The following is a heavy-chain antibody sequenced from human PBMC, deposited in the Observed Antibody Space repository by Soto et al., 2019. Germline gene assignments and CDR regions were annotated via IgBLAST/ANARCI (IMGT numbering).Heavy chain of an antibody. J-gene: IGHJ4*02. CDR1: GGSVSSGSYY. V-gene: IGHV4-61*01. D-gene: IGHD3-3*01. Sequence: SETLSLTCTVSGGSVSSGSYYWSWIRQPPGKGPEWIGYIYYSGSTNYNPSLKSRVTISVDTSKNQFSLKLSSVTAADTAVYYCARRVGYDFWSGYYTDYFDYWGQGTMVTVYS. CDR3: ARRVGYDFWSGYYTDYFDY. CDR2: IYYSGST.